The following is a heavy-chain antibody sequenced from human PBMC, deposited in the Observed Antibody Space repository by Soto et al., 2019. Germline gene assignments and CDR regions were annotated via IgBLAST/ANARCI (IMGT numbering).Heavy chain of an antibody. J-gene: IGHJ3*02. CDR2: ISSSGSTI. Sequence: PGGSLRLSCAASGFTLSSYSMNWVRQAPGKGLEWVSYISSSGSTIYYADSVKGRLTISRDNATHSLYLQMSSLRAEDTAVYYCGRAYSEAFDIGGQGTMVTV. V-gene: IGHV3-48*04. D-gene: IGHD2-15*01. CDR3: GRAYSEAFDI. CDR1: GFTLSSYS.